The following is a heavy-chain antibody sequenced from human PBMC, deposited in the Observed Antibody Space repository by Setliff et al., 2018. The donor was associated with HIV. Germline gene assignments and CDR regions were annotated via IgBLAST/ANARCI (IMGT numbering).Heavy chain of an antibody. CDR1: GFTFSSYA. J-gene: IGHJ5*02. CDR2: ISGSGGST. D-gene: IGHD1-7*01. Sequence: GGSLRLSCAASGFTFSSYAMSWVRQAPGKGLEWVSAISGSGGSTYYADSVKGRFTISRDNSKNTLYLQMNSLRAEDTAVYYCARYNWNYHWFDPWGQGTLVTVSS. CDR3: ARYNWNYHWFDP. V-gene: IGHV3-23*01.